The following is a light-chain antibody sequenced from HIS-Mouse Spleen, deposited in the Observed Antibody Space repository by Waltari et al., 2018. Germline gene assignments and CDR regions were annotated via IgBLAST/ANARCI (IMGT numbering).Light chain of an antibody. CDR2: DVS. J-gene: IGLJ1*01. V-gene: IGLV2-11*01. CDR1: SSDVGGFNY. CDR3: CSYAGSYTGV. Sequence: QSALTQPRSVSGSPGQSVTISCTGTSSDVGGFNYVSWYQQHPGKAPKLMIYDVSKRPSGVPDRFSGSKSGNTASLTISGLQADDEADYYCCSYAGSYTGVFGTGTKVTFL.